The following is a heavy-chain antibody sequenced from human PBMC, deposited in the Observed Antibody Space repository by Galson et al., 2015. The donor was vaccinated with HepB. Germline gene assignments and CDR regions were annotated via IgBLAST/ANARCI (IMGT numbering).Heavy chain of an antibody. CDR2: TYYRSKWYN. D-gene: IGHD5/OR15-5a*01. Sequence: CAISGDSVSSNSAAWNWIRQSPSRGLEWLGRTYYRSKWYNDYAVSLKSRITINPDTSKNQFSLQLSSMTPEDTAVYFCARIPYSVYGMDVWGQGTTVTVSS. CDR3: ARIPYSVYGMDV. J-gene: IGHJ6*02. CDR1: GDSVSSNSAA. V-gene: IGHV6-1*01.